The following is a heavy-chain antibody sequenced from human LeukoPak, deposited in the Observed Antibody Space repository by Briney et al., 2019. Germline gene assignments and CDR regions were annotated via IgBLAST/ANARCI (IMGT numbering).Heavy chain of an antibody. CDR3: GTPKVYYYGSGVEYYFDY. Sequence: ASVKVSCKASGYIFTGYYMHWVRQAPGQGLEWMGWINPNSGATNYAQQFQGRVTMTEDTSTDTAYMELSSLRSEDTAVYYCGTPKVYYYGSGVEYYFDYWGQGTLVTVSS. CDR1: GYIFTGYY. CDR2: INPNSGAT. J-gene: IGHJ4*02. V-gene: IGHV1-2*02. D-gene: IGHD3-10*01.